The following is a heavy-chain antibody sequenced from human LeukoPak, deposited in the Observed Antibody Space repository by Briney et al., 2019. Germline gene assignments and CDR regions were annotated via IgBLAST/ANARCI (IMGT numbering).Heavy chain of an antibody. CDR1: GYSISSGYY. J-gene: IGHJ3*01. CDR3: ARDLSSSSNYVDGTFDF. Sequence: PSETLSLTCTVSGYSISSGYYWGWIRQPPGKGLERIGSIYHSGSTYYNPSLKSRVTISLGTSKNQFSLKLSSVTAADTAVYYCARDLSSSSNYVDGTFDFWGQGTLVTVSS. V-gene: IGHV4-38-2*02. CDR2: IYHSGST. D-gene: IGHD4-11*01.